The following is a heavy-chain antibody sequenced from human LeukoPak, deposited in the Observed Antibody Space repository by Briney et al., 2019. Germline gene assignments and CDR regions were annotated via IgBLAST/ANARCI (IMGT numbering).Heavy chain of an antibody. V-gene: IGHV3-7*01. Sequence: GGSLRLSCVGSGLTFGYYWMNWVRQAPGKGLEWEASIRQDGSERYYVGSVKGRFTISRDNAKNSLYLQMDSLRAEDTAVYYCARDPNYYDSSGEFGMDVWGQGTTVTVSS. J-gene: IGHJ6*02. CDR3: ARDPNYYDSSGEFGMDV. CDR2: IRQDGSER. D-gene: IGHD3-22*01. CDR1: GLTFGYYW.